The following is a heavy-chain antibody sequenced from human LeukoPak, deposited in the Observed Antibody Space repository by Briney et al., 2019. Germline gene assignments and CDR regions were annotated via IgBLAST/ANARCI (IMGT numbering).Heavy chain of an antibody. V-gene: IGHV3-53*01. CDR3: ARDLKTSGWYGDFDY. J-gene: IGHJ4*02. D-gene: IGHD6-19*01. Sequence: GGSLRLSCAASGFTVSTNYMSWVRQAPGKGLEWVSAIFSGGSTFYADSVTGRFTISRDNSKNTVYLEMNSLRAEDTAVYYCARDLKTSGWYGDFDYWGQGTLVTVSS. CDR1: GFTVSTNY. CDR2: IFSGGST.